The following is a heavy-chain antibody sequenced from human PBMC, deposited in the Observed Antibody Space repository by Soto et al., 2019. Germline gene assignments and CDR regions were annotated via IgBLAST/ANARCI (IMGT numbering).Heavy chain of an antibody. CDR2: IYYTGTT. D-gene: IGHD4-17*01. CDR1: GGSITSGGNY. V-gene: IGHV4-31*03. Sequence: QLPLQEPGPGLVKPFQTLSLTCSVSGGSITSGGNYWSWIRQVPGKGLEWIGNIYYTGTTYYNAALKSRLTISVDTSKSQFSLNLSSVTAADTAVYFCARATTTVTTFDSWGQGTQVTVSS. CDR3: ARATTTVTTFDS. J-gene: IGHJ4*02.